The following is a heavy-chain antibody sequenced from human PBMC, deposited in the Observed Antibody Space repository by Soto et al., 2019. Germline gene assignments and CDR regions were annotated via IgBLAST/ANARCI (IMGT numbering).Heavy chain of an antibody. CDR3: ARGYITGTTSNAFDI. CDR1: GYTFTSYA. J-gene: IGHJ3*02. Sequence: ASVKVSCKASGYTFTSYAMHWVRQAPGQRLEWMGWINAGNGNTKYSQKFQGRVTITRDTSASTAYMELSRLRSEDTAVYYCARGYITGTTSNAFDIWGQGTMVTVSS. CDR2: INAGNGNT. D-gene: IGHD1-7*01. V-gene: IGHV1-3*01.